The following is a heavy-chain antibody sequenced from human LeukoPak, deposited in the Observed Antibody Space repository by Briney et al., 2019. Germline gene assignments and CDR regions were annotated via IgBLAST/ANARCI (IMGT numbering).Heavy chain of an antibody. CDR1: GFTVSSNY. V-gene: IGHV3-53*01. Sequence: GGSLRLSCAAPGFTVSSNYMSWVRQAPGKGLEWVSVIYSGGSTYYADSVKGRFTISRDNSKNTLYLQMNSLRAEDTAVYYCARDTRIAFDIWGQGTMVTVSS. J-gene: IGHJ3*02. CDR3: ARDTRIAFDI. CDR2: IYSGGST.